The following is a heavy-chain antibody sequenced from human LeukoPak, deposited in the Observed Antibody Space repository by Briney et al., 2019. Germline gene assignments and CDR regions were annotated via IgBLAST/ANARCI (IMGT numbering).Heavy chain of an antibody. CDR3: ARFNYDTETYYFDY. V-gene: IGHV4-59*01. D-gene: IGHD3-22*01. Sequence: SETLSLTCTVSGGSISSYYWSWIRQPPGKGLEWIGYIYYSGSTNYNPSLKSRVTISVDTSKNQFSLKLSSVTAADTAVYYCARFNYDTETYYFDYWGQGTLVAVSS. CDR2: IYYSGST. J-gene: IGHJ4*02. CDR1: GGSISSYY.